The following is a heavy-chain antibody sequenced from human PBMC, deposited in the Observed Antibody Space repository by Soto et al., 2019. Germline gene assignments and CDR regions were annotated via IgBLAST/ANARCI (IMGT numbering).Heavy chain of an antibody. CDR2: IKQDGSEK. V-gene: IGHV3-7*01. D-gene: IGHD3-16*01. J-gene: IGHJ6*03. CDR3: ARAGEQRGYYYYFMDV. Sequence: GGSLRLSCAASGFTFSSYWMSWVRQAPGKGLEWVANIKQDGSEKYYVDSVKGRFTISRDNAKNSLYLQMNSLRAEDTAVYYCARAGEQRGYYYYFMDVWGKGTTVTVSS. CDR1: GFTFSSYW.